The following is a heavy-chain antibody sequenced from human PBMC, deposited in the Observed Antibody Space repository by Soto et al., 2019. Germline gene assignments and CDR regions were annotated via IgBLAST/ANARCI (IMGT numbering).Heavy chain of an antibody. CDR2: IIPILDAT. D-gene: IGHD2-15*01. V-gene: IGHV1-69*01. CDR3: ARSGDCSGAACDRGEGYFEY. CDR1: GGIFSSYA. J-gene: IGHJ4*02. Sequence: QVQLVQSGTEVKKPGSSVKVSCRASGGIFSSYALSWVRQAPGQGLEWVGGIIPILDATHYAQRFQGRVTITADESTSTVYMELSSLRSEDTAIYYCARSGDCSGAACDRGEGYFEYWGQGTLVTVSS.